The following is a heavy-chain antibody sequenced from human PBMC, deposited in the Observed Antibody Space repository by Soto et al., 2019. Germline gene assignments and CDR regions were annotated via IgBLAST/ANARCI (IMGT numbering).Heavy chain of an antibody. V-gene: IGHV1-8*02. J-gene: IGHJ6*02. CDR3: GRGPSPRAPAAGTPYYYAMDV. Sequence: QVQLVQSGAEVKQSGASVKVSCKASGYDFTAYDINWVRQASGQGLEWMGWMNPINGATGSARRFQGSVSMTRNTDTGTAYLELTSLRSDDSAVYYCGRGPSPRAPAAGTPYYYAMDVWGQGTTVIVSS. D-gene: IGHD6-13*01. CDR1: GYDFTAYD. CDR2: MNPINGAT.